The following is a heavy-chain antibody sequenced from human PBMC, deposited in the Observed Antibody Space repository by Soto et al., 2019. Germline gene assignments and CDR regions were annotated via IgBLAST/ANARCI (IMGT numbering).Heavy chain of an antibody. V-gene: IGHV3-7*03. CDR3: ARGEGVVAASDAFDI. J-gene: IGHJ3*02. D-gene: IGHD2-15*01. CDR2: IKQDGSEK. Sequence: EVQLVESGGGLVQPGGSLRLSCAASGFTFSSYWMSWVRQAPGKGLEWVANIKQDGSEKYYVDSVKGRFTISRDNAKNSMYLQMNSLRSEDTAVYYCARGEGVVAASDAFDIWGQGTMVTFSS. CDR1: GFTFSSYW.